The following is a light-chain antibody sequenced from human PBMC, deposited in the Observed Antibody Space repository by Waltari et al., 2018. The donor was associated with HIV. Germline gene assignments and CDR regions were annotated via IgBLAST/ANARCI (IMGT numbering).Light chain of an antibody. V-gene: IGLV1-36*01. CDR2: YDD. Sequence: QSVLTPPPSVSEPPTQRVTISSSASCSNIGNNAPNCYQQLPGKPPKLLIYYDDLLASGGSDRFSGSKSGTSASLAISGLQSEDESDYYCAAWDDSLNGVVFGGGTKLTVL. J-gene: IGLJ2*01. CDR3: AAWDDSLNGVV. CDR1: CSNIGNNA.